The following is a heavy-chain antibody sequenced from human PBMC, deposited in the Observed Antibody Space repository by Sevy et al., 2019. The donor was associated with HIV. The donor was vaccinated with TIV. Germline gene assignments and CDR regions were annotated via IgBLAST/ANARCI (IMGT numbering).Heavy chain of an antibody. CDR3: ARRYFDL. V-gene: IGHV3-7*01. CDR2: INQDGSEM. CDR1: GFTFRTYA. Sequence: GGSLRLSCTASGFTFRTYAMSWVRQAPGKGPEWVANINQDGSEMYYVDSVKGRFTISRDNAESALYLQMHGLRAEDAATYFCARRYFDLWGQGTVVTVSS. J-gene: IGHJ4*02.